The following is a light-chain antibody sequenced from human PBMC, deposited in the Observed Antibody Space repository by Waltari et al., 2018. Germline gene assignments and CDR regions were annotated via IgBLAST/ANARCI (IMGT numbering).Light chain of an antibody. CDR1: QSIGNN. CDR2: DAS. V-gene: IGKV3-15*01. CDR3: QQYSDGTPWT. Sequence: ELVMTQSPSTVSVSPGERATLSCRATQSIGNNLAWYQQRPGQAPRLLIYDASTRPTGVSGRFTGSGSGTEFSLTISGLQSEDFAIYYCQQYSDGTPWTFGQGTKVEI. J-gene: IGKJ1*01.